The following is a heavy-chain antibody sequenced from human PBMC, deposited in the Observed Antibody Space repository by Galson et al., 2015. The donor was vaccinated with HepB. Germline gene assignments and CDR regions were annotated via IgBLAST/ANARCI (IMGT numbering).Heavy chain of an antibody. CDR1: GFTFSSYA. D-gene: IGHD3-22*01. CDR2: ISGSGVST. V-gene: IGHV3-23*01. CDR3: AKRGGYFDSSGYYVIDY. Sequence: SLRLSCAASGFTFSSYAMSWVRQAPGKGLEWVSAISGSGVSTYYADSVKGRFTISRDNSKNTLYLRMNSLRAEDTAVYYCAKRGGYFDSSGYYVIDYWGQGTLVTVSS. J-gene: IGHJ4*02.